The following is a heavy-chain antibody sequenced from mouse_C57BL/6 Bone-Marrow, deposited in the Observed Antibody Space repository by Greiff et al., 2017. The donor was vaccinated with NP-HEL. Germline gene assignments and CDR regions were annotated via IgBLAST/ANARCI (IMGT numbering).Heavy chain of an antibody. Sequence: QVQLQQPGAELVKPGASVKVSCKASGYTFTSYWMHWVKRRPGQGLEWIGRIHPSDSDTNYNQKFKGKATLTVDKSSSTAYMQLSSLTSEDSAVYYCAIFFYYDYDEGYAMDYWGQGTSVTVSS. V-gene: IGHV1-74*01. CDR3: AIFFYYDYDEGYAMDY. D-gene: IGHD2-4*01. J-gene: IGHJ4*01. CDR2: IHPSDSDT. CDR1: GYTFTSYW.